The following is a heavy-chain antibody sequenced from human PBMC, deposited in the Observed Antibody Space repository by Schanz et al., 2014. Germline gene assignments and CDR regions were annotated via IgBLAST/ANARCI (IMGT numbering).Heavy chain of an antibody. CDR3: AKDRWRATVMVDAFDF. Sequence: EVQLVESGGGLIQPGGSLRLSCAVSGFTVNTNYMSWVRQAPGKGLEWISSMYINSGSTQYADSVKGRFIISRDSSKNTLFLQMNSLRAEDTAVYFCAKDRWRATVMVDAFDFWGQGTLVTVSS. V-gene: IGHV3-53*01. CDR1: GFTVNTNY. CDR2: MYINSGST. J-gene: IGHJ4*02. D-gene: IGHD5-18*01.